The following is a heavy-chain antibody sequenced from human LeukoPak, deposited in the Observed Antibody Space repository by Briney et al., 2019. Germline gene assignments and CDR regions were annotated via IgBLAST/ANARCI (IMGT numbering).Heavy chain of an antibody. D-gene: IGHD1-26*01. CDR3: AKVWGWEPLDY. CDR2: ITSSSSYT. CDR1: GFTFSSYN. Sequence: GGSLRLSCAASGFTFSSYNMNWVRQAPGKGLEWVSSITSSSSYTFYADSVKGRFTISRDNSKNTLYLQMNSLRAEDTAVYYCAKVWGWEPLDYWGQGTLVTVSS. V-gene: IGHV3-21*04. J-gene: IGHJ4*02.